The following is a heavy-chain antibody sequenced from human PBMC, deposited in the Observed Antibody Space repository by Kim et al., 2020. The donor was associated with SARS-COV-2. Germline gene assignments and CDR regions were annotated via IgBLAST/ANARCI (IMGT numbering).Heavy chain of an antibody. V-gene: IGHV3-13*04. CDR1: GFTFSSYD. J-gene: IGHJ4*02. D-gene: IGHD6-19*01. CDR3: ARDPKGGEQWLVRGDY. Sequence: GGSLRLSCAASGFTFSSYDMHWVRQATGKGLEWVSAIGTAGDTYYPGSVKGRFTISRENAKNSLYLQMNSLRAGDTAVYYCARDPKGGEQWLVRGDYWGQGTLVTVSS. CDR2: IGTAGDT.